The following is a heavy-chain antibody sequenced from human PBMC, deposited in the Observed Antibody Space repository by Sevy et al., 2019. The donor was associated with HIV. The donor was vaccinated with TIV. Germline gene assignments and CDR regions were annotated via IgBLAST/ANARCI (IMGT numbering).Heavy chain of an antibody. J-gene: IGHJ6*02. V-gene: IGHV3-23*01. CDR1: GFTFSSYA. D-gene: IGHD6-19*01. Sequence: GGSLRLSCAASGFTFSSYAMSWVRQAPGKGLEWVSAISGSGGSTYYADSVKGRFTISRDNSKNTLYLQMNSLRAEDTAVYYCAKDLWYSSGWYDYYYYYGMDVWGQGTTVTVSS. CDR2: ISGSGGST. CDR3: AKDLWYSSGWYDYYYYYGMDV.